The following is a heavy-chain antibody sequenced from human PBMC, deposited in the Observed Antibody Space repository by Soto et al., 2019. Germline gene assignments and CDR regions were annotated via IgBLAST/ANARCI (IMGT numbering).Heavy chain of an antibody. J-gene: IGHJ5*01. CDR2: IIPILDIT. Sequence: QVQLVQSGAEVKKPGSSVKVSCKASGSTFSNHIITWVRQAPGQGLEWMGRIIPILDITNYTQKFQGRVTMTANKSTTTAYMEVSSLSSEDSDVYYCARDSPIGCTFTGHDDFDSWSQGTLVTVSS. CDR3: ARDSPIGCTFTGHDDFDS. V-gene: IGHV1-69*08. D-gene: IGHD1-1*01. CDR1: GSTFSNHI.